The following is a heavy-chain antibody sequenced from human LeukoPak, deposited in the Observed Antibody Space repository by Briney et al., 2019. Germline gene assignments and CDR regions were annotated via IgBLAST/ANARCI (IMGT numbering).Heavy chain of an antibody. CDR2: IRYDGSYK. CDR1: AFTFSDYG. Sequence: GRSLRLSCAASAFTFSDYGMHWVRQAPSKGLEWVAFIRYDGSYKYYADFVKGRFTISRDNSKNTLYLQMNSLSTEDTAEYYCAKVAPEKWELLNYWGQGTLVTVSS. V-gene: IGHV3-30*02. D-gene: IGHD1-26*01. J-gene: IGHJ4*02. CDR3: AKVAPEKWELLNY.